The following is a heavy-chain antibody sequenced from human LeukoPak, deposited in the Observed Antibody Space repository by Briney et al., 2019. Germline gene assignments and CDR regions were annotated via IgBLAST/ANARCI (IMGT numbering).Heavy chain of an antibody. CDR1: GGTFSSYA. V-gene: IGHV1-69*13. Sequence: ASVKVSCKASGGTFSSYAISWVRQAPGQGLEWMGGIIPIFGTASYAQKFQGRVTITADESTSTAYMELSSLRSEDTAVYYCANAGSGYYNYYYYGMDVWGQGTTVTVSS. J-gene: IGHJ6*02. CDR2: IIPIFGTA. D-gene: IGHD3-22*01. CDR3: ANAGSGYYNYYYYGMDV.